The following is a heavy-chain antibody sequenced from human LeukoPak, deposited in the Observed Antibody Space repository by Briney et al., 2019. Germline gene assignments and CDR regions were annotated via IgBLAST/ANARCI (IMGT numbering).Heavy chain of an antibody. J-gene: IGHJ6*03. D-gene: IGHD5-18*01. CDR1: GGSISSGSYY. CDR3: ARDHKGYSYGYRRGYSDYYYMDV. V-gene: IGHV4-61*02. Sequence: SETLSLTCTVSGGSISSGSYYWSWIRQPAGNGLEWIGRIYTSGSTNYNPSLKSRVTISVDTSKNQFSLKLSSVTAADTAVYYCARDHKGYSYGYRRGYSDYYYMDVWGKGTTVTVSS. CDR2: IYTSGST.